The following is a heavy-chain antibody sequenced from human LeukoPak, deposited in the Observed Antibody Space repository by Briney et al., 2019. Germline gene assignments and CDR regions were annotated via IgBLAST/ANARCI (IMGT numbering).Heavy chain of an antibody. J-gene: IGHJ6*02. V-gene: IGHV3-21*01. Sequence: GGSLRLSCAASGFXFRSYSINWVRQAPGMGLEWVSSISTSSSHIYYADSVEGRFTISRDNAKSSLYLQMNSLRAEDTAVYYCVRSYYGMDVWGQGTTVSVSS. CDR3: VRSYYGMDV. CDR1: GFXFRSYS. CDR2: ISTSSSHI.